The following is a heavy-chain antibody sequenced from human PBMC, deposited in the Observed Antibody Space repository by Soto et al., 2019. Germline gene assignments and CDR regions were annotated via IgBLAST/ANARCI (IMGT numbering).Heavy chain of an antibody. CDR3: ARGYSYGYVGDY. Sequence: SETLSLTCTVSGGTVSSGSYYWSWIRQPPGKGLEWIGYIYYSGSTNYNPSLKSRVTISVDTSKNQFSLKLSSVTAADTAVYYCARGYSYGYVGDYWGQGTLVTVSS. D-gene: IGHD5-18*01. CDR1: GGTVSSGSYY. V-gene: IGHV4-61*01. J-gene: IGHJ4*02. CDR2: IYYSGST.